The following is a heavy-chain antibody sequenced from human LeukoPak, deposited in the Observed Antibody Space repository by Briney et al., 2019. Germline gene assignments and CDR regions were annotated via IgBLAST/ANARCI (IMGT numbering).Heavy chain of an antibody. CDR3: ATKQWLAPPPDS. CDR2: INTDGTVT. J-gene: IGHJ4*02. CDR1: GFTFSKYW. V-gene: IGHV3-74*01. Sequence: GGSLRLSCAASGFTFSKYWMLWVRQAPGKGLESVSRINTDGTVTTYADFVKGRFTASRDNADNTMFLQMNSVRDEDTAVYYCATKQWLAPPPDSWGQGTPVTVSS. D-gene: IGHD6-19*01.